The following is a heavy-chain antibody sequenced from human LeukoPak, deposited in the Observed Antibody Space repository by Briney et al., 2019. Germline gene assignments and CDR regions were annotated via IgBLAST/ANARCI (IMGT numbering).Heavy chain of an antibody. D-gene: IGHD2/OR15-2a*01. CDR1: GGTFSSYA. CDR3: ASRYFTIYTSGFDY. J-gene: IGHJ4*02. Sequence: SVKVSCKAPGGTFSSYAISWVRQAPGQGLEWMGGIIPIFGTANYAQKFQGRVTITADESTSTAYMELSSLRSEDTAVYYCASRYFTIYTSGFDYWGQGTLVTVSS. CDR2: IIPIFGTA. V-gene: IGHV1-69*13.